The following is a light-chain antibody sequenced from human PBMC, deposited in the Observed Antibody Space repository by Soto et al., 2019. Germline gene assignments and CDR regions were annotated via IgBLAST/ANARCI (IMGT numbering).Light chain of an antibody. J-gene: IGKJ4*01. CDR3: QQDNIWPLT. CDR1: RTVSDN. V-gene: IGKV3D-15*03. Sequence: EIVMTQSPATLSVSPGERATLSCRASRTVSDNLAWNQQKPDQAPRLLIYCASIMDTSIPARFSVSGSGTAFTLTIDTLQSEDCAVYYCQQDNIWPLTFGGGTKVEIK. CDR2: CAS.